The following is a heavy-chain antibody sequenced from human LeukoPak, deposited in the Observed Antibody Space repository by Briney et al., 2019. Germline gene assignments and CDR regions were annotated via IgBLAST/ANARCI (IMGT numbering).Heavy chain of an antibody. CDR3: ARSVRIGTYYYYYGMDV. CDR2: MNPNSGNT. Sequence: ASVKVSFKASGYTFTRYDINWVRQATGQGGEWMGWMNPNSGNTGYAQKFQGRVTMTRNTSISTAYMELSSLRSEDTAVYYCARSVRIGTYYYYYGMDVWGQGTTVTVSS. V-gene: IGHV1-8*01. D-gene: IGHD3-10*02. J-gene: IGHJ6*02. CDR1: GYTFTRYD.